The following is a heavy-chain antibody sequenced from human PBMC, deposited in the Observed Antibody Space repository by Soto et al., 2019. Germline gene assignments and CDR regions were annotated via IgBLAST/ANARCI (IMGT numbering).Heavy chain of an antibody. CDR1: GFTFSSYG. D-gene: IGHD3-10*01. J-gene: IGHJ4*02. V-gene: IGHV3-30*18. Sequence: QVQLVESGGGVVQPGRSLRLSCAASGFTFSSYGMHWVRQAPGKGLEWVAVISYDGSNKYYADSVKGRFTISRDNSKNTVYRQMNSLRAEDTAVYYCANQALGHPGLLWVGELRYWGQGTLGTVSS. CDR3: ANQALGHPGLLWVGELRY. CDR2: ISYDGSNK.